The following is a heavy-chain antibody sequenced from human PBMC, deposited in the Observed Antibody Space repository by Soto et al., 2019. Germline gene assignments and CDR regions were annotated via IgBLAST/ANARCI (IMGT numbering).Heavy chain of an antibody. D-gene: IGHD3-10*01. J-gene: IGHJ4*02. V-gene: IGHV4-4*02. Sequence: SETLSLTCAVSGGSISSSNWWSWVRQPPGKGLEWIGEIYHSGSTNYNPSLKSRVTISVDKSKNQFSLKLSSVTAADTAVYYCARASMVRGARYYFDYWGQGTLVTVSS. CDR1: GGSISSSNW. CDR2: IYHSGST. CDR3: ARASMVRGARYYFDY.